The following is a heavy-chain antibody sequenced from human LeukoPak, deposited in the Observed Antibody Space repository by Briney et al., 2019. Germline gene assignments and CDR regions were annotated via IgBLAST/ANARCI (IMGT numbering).Heavy chain of an antibody. Sequence: GGSLRLSCAASGFTFSSYEMNWVRQAPGKGLEWVSYISSSGSTIYYADSVKGRFTISRDNAKNSLYLQMNSLRAEDTAVYYCARGLGYCSGRSCYRGSGYYYYGMDVWGQGTTVTVSS. CDR3: ARGLGYCSGRSCYRGSGYYYYGMDV. D-gene: IGHD2-15*01. V-gene: IGHV3-48*03. CDR1: GFTFSSYE. J-gene: IGHJ6*02. CDR2: ISSSGSTI.